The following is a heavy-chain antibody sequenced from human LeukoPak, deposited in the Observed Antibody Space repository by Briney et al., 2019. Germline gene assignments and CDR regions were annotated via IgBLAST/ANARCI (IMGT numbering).Heavy chain of an antibody. CDR2: ISGSGGST. CDR3: AKDQGASGWGAFDY. CDR1: GFTFSSYD. D-gene: IGHD6-19*01. V-gene: IGHV3-23*01. J-gene: IGHJ4*02. Sequence: GGSLRLSCAASGFTFSSYDMSWVRQAPGKGLEWVSAISGSGGSTYYADSVKGRFTISRDNSKTSLYLQMNSLRTEDTALYYCAKDQGASGWGAFDYWGQGTLVIVSS.